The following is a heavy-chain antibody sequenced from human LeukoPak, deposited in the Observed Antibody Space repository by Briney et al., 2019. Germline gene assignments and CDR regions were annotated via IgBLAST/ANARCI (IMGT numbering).Heavy chain of an antibody. Sequence: SETLSLTCTVSGYSISSGYYWGWIRQPPGKGLEWIGSIYHSGRTFYNPSLKSRVTISVDTSKNQFSLKLSSVTAADTAVYYCARGPRPLAVAGTWWFDPWGQGTLVTVSS. CDR2: IYHSGRT. V-gene: IGHV4-38-2*02. D-gene: IGHD6-19*01. CDR1: GYSISSGYY. CDR3: ARGPRPLAVAGTWWFDP. J-gene: IGHJ5*02.